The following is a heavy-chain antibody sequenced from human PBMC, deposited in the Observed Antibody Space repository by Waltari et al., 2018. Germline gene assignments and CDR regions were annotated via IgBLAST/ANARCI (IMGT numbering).Heavy chain of an antibody. Sequence: QLVESGGGLVQPGGYLRLACEASGVPLSDPWRTRVGQAPGKGLEWVANIWRYGALKHYMDSVEGRFSISRDNAKNSLYLQLNSLRVEDTAVYFCVRDFSPAIGGNVYDVFDVWGQGTMVTVS. V-gene: IGHV3-7*03. CDR3: VRDFSPAIGGNVYDVFDV. J-gene: IGHJ3*01. D-gene: IGHD3-10*01. CDR2: IWRYGALK. CDR1: GVPLSDPW.